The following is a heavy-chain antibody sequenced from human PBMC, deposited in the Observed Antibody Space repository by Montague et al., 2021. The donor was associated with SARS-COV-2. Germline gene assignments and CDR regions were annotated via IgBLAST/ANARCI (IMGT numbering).Heavy chain of an antibody. CDR2: ISGSGGST. D-gene: IGHD5-24*01. CDR1: GFTFSSFA. J-gene: IGHJ4*02. Sequence: SLRLSCAASGFTFSSFAIGWVRQAPGKGLEWVSDISGSGGSTYYSNSVKGRFTISRDNSKNTLYLQMNSLRAEDTAVYYCAKGGRDGYNPLDYWGQGTLVTVSS. CDR3: AKGGRDGYNPLDY. V-gene: IGHV3-23*01.